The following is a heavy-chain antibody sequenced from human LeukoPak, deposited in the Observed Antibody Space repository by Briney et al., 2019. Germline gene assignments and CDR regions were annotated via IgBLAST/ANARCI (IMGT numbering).Heavy chain of an antibody. CDR3: ARGSITMVRGVIVNWFDP. CDR1: GGSFSNYY. Sequence: SETLSLTCTVYGGSFSNYYWSWIRQPPGKGLEWIGEINHSGSTNYNPSLKSRVTISVDTSKNQFSLKLSSVTAADTAVYYCARGSITMVRGVIVNWFDPWGQGTLVTVSS. D-gene: IGHD3-10*01. J-gene: IGHJ5*02. V-gene: IGHV4-34*01. CDR2: INHSGST.